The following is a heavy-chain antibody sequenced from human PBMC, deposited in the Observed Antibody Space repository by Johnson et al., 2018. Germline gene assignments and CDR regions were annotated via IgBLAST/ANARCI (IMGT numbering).Heavy chain of an antibody. V-gene: IGHV3-30-3*01. CDR3: AKVGVGPTLDALDI. CDR1: GFTFSSYT. Sequence: QVQLVQSGGGVVQPGRSLRLSCAASGFTFSSYTMHWVRQAPGKGMEWVAVISYDGSNKYYADSVKGRFPISRDNSKSTLFLQMNSLRAEDTAVYYCAKVGVGPTLDALDIWGQGTMVTVS. J-gene: IGHJ3*02. CDR2: ISYDGSNK. D-gene: IGHD1-26*01.